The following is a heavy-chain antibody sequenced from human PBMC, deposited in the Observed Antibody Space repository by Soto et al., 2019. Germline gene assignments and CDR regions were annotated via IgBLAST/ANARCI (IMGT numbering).Heavy chain of an antibody. CDR3: AKPSYVWFGEFYGIDV. Sequence: QVQLVESGGGVVQPGRSLRLSCAASGFTFSTYAMHWVRQAPGKGLEWVADISYDASYRHYADSLKGRFTVSRDNSKNTLYLQINSLKPEDTAVYYCAKPSYVWFGEFYGIDVWGQGTTVTVSS. CDR1: GFTFSTYA. D-gene: IGHD3-10*01. CDR2: ISYDASYR. V-gene: IGHV3-30*18. J-gene: IGHJ6*02.